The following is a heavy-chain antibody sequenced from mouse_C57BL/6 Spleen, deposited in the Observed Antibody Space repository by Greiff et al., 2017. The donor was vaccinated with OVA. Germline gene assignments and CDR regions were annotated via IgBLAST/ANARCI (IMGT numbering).Heavy chain of an antibody. J-gene: IGHJ2*01. CDR2: IRNKANGYTT. CDR1: GFTFTDYY. CDR3: ARYDDLLRFDY. Sequence: EVKLMESGGGLVQPGGSLSLSCAASGFTFTDYYMSWVRQPPGKALEWLGFIRNKANGYTTEYSASVKGRFTISRDNSQSILYLQMNALRAEDSATYYCARYDDLLRFDYWGQGTTLTVSS. D-gene: IGHD1-1*01. V-gene: IGHV7-3*01.